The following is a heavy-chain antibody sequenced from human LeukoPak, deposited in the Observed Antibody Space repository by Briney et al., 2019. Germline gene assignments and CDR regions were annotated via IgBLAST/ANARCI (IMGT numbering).Heavy chain of an antibody. CDR2: IKQDGSEK. CDR1: GFTFSSYA. CDR3: ARVPPGEGAFDI. V-gene: IGHV3-7*04. J-gene: IGHJ3*02. Sequence: GGSLRLSCAASGFTFSSYAMSWVRQAPGKGLEWVANIKQDGSEKYYVDSVKGRFTISRDNAKNSLYLQMNSLRAEDTAVYYCARVPPGEGAFDIWGQGTMVTVSS. D-gene: IGHD3-16*01.